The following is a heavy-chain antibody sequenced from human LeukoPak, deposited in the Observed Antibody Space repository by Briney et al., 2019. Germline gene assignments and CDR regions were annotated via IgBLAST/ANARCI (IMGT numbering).Heavy chain of an antibody. CDR3: ARHGYYDFWSGYFRVPDNYYFDY. V-gene: IGHV4-59*08. D-gene: IGHD3-3*01. Sequence: PSETLSLTCTVSGGSISSYYWSWIRQPPGQGLEWIGYIYYSGSTNYNPSLKSRVTISVDTSKNQFSLKLSSVPAADTAVYYCARHGYYDFWSGYFRVPDNYYFDYWGQGTLVTVSS. J-gene: IGHJ4*02. CDR1: GGSISSYY. CDR2: IYYSGST.